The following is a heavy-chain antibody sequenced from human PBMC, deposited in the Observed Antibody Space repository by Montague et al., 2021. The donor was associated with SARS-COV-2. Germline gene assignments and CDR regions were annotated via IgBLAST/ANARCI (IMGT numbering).Heavy chain of an antibody. CDR2: IYYSGST. D-gene: IGHD3-22*01. CDR3: ARVRITMMVVVDAFDI. Sequence: TLSPTCTVSGGSISSGGYYWSWIRQHPGKGLEWIGYIYYSGSTYYNPSLKSRVTISVDTSKNQFSLKLSSVTAADTAVYYCARVRITMMVVVDAFDIWGQGTMVTVSS. CDR1: GGSISSGGYY. J-gene: IGHJ3*02. V-gene: IGHV4-31*03.